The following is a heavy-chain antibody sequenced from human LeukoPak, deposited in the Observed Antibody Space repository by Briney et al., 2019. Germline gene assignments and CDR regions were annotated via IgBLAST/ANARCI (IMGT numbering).Heavy chain of an antibody. D-gene: IGHD6-13*01. CDR1: GFTFSSYW. CDR2: INSDGSST. V-gene: IGHV3-74*01. J-gene: IGHJ5*02. Sequence: GGSLRLSCAASGFTFSSYWMYWVRQPPGKGLLWVSRINSDGSSTSYADSVKGRFTISRDNAKNTLYLQMNSLRTEDTAVYYCARGDKQLVFNRNKGGFDPWGQGTLVTVSS. CDR3: ARGDKQLVFNRNKGGFDP.